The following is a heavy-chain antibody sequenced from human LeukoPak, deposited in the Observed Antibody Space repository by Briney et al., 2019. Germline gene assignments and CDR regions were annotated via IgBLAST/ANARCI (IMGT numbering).Heavy chain of an antibody. D-gene: IGHD6-25*01. CDR1: GYSFTTYW. CDR2: IYPGDSDT. V-gene: IGHV5-51*07. Sequence: ESPLFSCKGSGYSFTTYWIAWVHQMPGKGLEWMGIIYPGDSDTRYSPSFQGEVTISADKSVSTAYLPWSSLKASDTAMYYCARGTMSSGYITGFDYWRQGTLVTVSS. CDR3: ARGTMSSGYITGFDY. J-gene: IGHJ4*02.